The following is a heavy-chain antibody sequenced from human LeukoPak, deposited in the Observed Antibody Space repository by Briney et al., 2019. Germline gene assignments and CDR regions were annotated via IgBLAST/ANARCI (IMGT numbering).Heavy chain of an antibody. CDR2: ITGNGANT. J-gene: IGHJ4*02. V-gene: IGHV3-23*01. D-gene: IGHD3-22*01. Sequence: GGSLRLSCAASGFTFSSYGMSWVRQAPGKGLEWVSAITGNGANTFYADSVKGRFTISRDNSKNTVYLQMNSLRAEDTAVYYCAKGGYYYDSSGFDYWGQGILVTVSS. CDR3: AKGGYYYDSSGFDY. CDR1: GFTFSSYG.